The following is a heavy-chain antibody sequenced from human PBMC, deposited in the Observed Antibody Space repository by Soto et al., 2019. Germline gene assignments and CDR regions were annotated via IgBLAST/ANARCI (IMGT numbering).Heavy chain of an antibody. J-gene: IGHJ3*02. CDR1: GYTLTNYG. V-gene: IGHV1-18*04. CDR3: ATDGPSNSGNLYAFDI. D-gene: IGHD5-12*01. Sequence: QAQWVQSGAEVKKSGASVRVSCKASGYTLTNYGVTWVRQAPGQGLEWLGRVTPYKADTNSAQNLQGRVTMATDTSTNPAYLELRSLRSDDTAVYFCATDGPSNSGNLYAFDICGQGTRVTVS. CDR2: VTPYKADT.